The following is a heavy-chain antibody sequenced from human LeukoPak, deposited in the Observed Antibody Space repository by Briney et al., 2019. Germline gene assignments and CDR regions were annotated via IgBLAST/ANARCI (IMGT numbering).Heavy chain of an antibody. V-gene: IGHV1-69*05. CDR1: GGTFSSYA. D-gene: IGHD3-22*01. CDR3: YYDSSGYYYTRDAFDI. Sequence: XVKVSCKASGGTFSSYAISWVRQAPGQGLEWMGRIIPIFGKANYAQKLQGRVTITTDESTSTAYMELSSLRSEDTAVYYCYYDSSGYYYTRDAFDIWGQGTMVTVSS. J-gene: IGHJ3*02. CDR2: IIPIFGKA.